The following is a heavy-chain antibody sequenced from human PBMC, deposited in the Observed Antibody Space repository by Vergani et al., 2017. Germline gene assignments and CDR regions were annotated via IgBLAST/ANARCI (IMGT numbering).Heavy chain of an antibody. J-gene: IGHJ4*02. CDR2: IWYDGSNK. CDR3: ARYLKGIAVAGGFDY. CDR1: GFTFSSYG. V-gene: IGHV3-33*01. Sequence: QVQLVESGGGVVQPGRSLRLSCAASGFTFSSYGMHWVRQAPGKGLEWVAVIWYDGSNKYYADSVKGRFTFSRDNSKNTLYLQMNSLRAEDTAVYYCARYLKGIAVAGGFDYWGQGTLVTVSS. D-gene: IGHD6-19*01.